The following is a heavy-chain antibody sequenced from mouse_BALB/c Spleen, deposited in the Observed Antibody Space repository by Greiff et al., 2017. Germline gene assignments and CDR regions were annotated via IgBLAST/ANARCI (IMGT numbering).Heavy chain of an antibody. J-gene: IGHJ2*01. V-gene: IGHV3-2*02. CDR1: GYSITSDYA. CDR3: ARGGSYFDY. CDR2: ISYSGST. Sequence: EVKLEESGPGLVKPSQSLSLTCTVTGYSITSDYAWNWIRQFPGNQLEWMGYISYSGSTSYNPSLKSRISITRDTSKNQFFLQLNSVTTEDTATYYCARGGSYFDYWGQGTTLTVSS.